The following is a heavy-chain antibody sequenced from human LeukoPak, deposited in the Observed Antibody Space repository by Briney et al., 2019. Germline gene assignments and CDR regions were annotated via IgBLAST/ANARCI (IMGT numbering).Heavy chain of an antibody. CDR3: ARGGDVTLGYSSSWYSYYYYYGMDV. Sequence: ASVKVSCKASGYTFTSYDTNWVRQATGQGLEWIGWMNPNSGNTGYAQKFQGRVTMTRNTSISTAYMELSSLRSEDTAVYYCARGGDVTLGYSSSWYSYYYYYGMDVWGQGTTVTVSS. CDR2: MNPNSGNT. J-gene: IGHJ6*02. CDR1: GYTFTSYD. D-gene: IGHD6-13*01. V-gene: IGHV1-8*01.